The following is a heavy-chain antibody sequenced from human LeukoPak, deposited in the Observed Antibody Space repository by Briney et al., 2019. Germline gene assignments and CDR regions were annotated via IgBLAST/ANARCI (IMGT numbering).Heavy chain of an antibody. J-gene: IGHJ4*02. D-gene: IGHD2-21*01. V-gene: IGHV3-43*02. CDR2: ISSDGGST. Sequence: GGTLRLSCVASGLNFDDSAMHWVREAPGKGLEWVSLISSDGGSTFSADSVKGRFSISRDNSKNSLYLQMNSLRSEDTAMYYCAKESRKFDYWGQGTLVAGS. CDR1: GLNFDDSA. CDR3: AKESRKFDY.